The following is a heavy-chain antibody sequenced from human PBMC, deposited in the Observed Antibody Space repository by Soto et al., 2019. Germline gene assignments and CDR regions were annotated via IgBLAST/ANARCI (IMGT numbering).Heavy chain of an antibody. CDR2: IWYDGSNK. Sequence: HPGGSLRLSCAASGFTFSSYGMHWVRQAPGKGLEWVAVIWYDGSNKYYADSVKGRFTISRDNSKNTLYLQMNSLRAEDTAVYYCARPLLKTGTTFDAFDIWGQGTMVTVSS. D-gene: IGHD1-7*01. V-gene: IGHV3-33*01. CDR3: ARPLLKTGTTFDAFDI. J-gene: IGHJ3*02. CDR1: GFTFSSYG.